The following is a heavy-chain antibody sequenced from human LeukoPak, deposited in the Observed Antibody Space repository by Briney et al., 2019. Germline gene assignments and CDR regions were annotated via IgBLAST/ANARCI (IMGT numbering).Heavy chain of an antibody. CDR2: MNPNSGNT. V-gene: IGHV1-8*03. D-gene: IGHD3-10*01. CDR1: GYTFTSYD. CDR3: ARGTRITMVRGVTGYYYMDV. J-gene: IGHJ6*03. Sequence: GASVKVSCKASGYTFTSYDISWVRQATGQGLEWMGWMNPNSGNTGYAQKFQGRVTITRNTSISTAYMELSSLRSEDTAVYYCARGTRITMVRGVTGYYYMDVWGKGTTVTVSS.